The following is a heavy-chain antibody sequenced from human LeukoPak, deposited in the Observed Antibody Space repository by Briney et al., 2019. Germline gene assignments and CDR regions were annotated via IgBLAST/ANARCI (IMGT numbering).Heavy chain of an antibody. CDR2: INSDGTTT. CDR3: ARGYHDYSRYTLGY. Sequence: GRSLRLSCTASGFTFSSFWMHWVRQAPGKGLEWVSHINSDGTTTSYADSVKGRFTISRDNAKNTLYLQTNSLRAEDTAVYHCARGYHDYSRYTLGYWGQGTLVTVSS. D-gene: IGHD4-11*01. CDR1: GFTFSSFW. J-gene: IGHJ4*02. V-gene: IGHV3-74*01.